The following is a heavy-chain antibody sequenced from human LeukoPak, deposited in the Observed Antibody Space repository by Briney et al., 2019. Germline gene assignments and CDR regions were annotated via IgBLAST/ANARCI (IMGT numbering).Heavy chain of an antibody. CDR1: GYTFSNYG. D-gene: IGHD3-22*01. V-gene: IGHV1-18*01. CDR2: ISGYNGHT. CDR3: ARMMTPRHYYDRSGYYYGAFDI. Sequence: ASVKVSRKASGYTFSNYGISWVRQAPGQGLEWMGWISGYNGHTNYAQKLQGRVTMTTDTSTSTAYMELRSLGSDDTAVYYCARMMTPRHYYDRSGYYYGAFDIWGQGTMVTVSS. J-gene: IGHJ3*02.